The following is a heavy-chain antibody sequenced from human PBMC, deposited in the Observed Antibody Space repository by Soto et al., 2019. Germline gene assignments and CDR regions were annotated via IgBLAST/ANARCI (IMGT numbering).Heavy chain of an antibody. D-gene: IGHD2-15*01. CDR2: IYYSGST. CDR1: GGSISSGGYY. Sequence: SETLSLTCTVSGGSISSGGYYWSWIRQHPGKGLEWIGYIYYSGSTYYNPSLKSRVTISVDTSKNQFSLKLSSVTAADTAVYYCARDFICGGSCYKGAFDIWGQGTMVTVS. CDR3: ARDFICGGSCYKGAFDI. J-gene: IGHJ3*02. V-gene: IGHV4-31*03.